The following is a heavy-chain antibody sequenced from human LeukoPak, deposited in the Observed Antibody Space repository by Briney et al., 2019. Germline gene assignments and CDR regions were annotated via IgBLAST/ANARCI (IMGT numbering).Heavy chain of an antibody. J-gene: IGHJ3*02. V-gene: IGHV3-21*01. CDR2: ISSSSSYI. CDR3: ANNYYGSGSYAFDI. D-gene: IGHD3-10*01. CDR1: GFTFSSYS. Sequence: GGSLRLSCAASGFTFSSYSMNWVRQAPGKGLEWVSSISSSSSYIYYTDSLKGRFTISRDNAKNSLYLQMNSLRAKDTAVYYCANNYYGSGSYAFDIWGQGTMVTVSS.